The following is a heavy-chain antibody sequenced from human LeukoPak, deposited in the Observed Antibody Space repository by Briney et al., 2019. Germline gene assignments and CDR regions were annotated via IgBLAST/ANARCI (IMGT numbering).Heavy chain of an antibody. J-gene: IGHJ4*02. D-gene: IGHD3-10*01. CDR1: GGTFSSYT. CDR3: AREGGAIIDY. Sequence: ASVKVSCKASGGTFSSYTISWVRQAPGQGLEWMGRIIPILGIANYAQKFHGRVTITADKSTSTAYMELSSLRSEDTAVYYCAREGGAIIDYWGQGTLVTVSS. V-gene: IGHV1-69*04. CDR2: IIPILGIA.